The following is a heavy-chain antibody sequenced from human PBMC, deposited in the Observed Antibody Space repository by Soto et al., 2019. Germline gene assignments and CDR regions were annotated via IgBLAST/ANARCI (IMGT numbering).Heavy chain of an antibody. CDR3: ARENRDGVGDY. V-gene: IGHV3-30-3*01. CDR1: GFIFNSYT. CDR2: ISYDGSNE. J-gene: IGHJ4*02. Sequence: GGSLRLSCAASGFIFNSYTMHWVRQAPGKGLEWVALISYDGSNEYYADPVKGRFTISRDNSRNTLYLQVNSLRAEDTAVCDGARENRDGVGDYWGRGTLVGVSS. D-gene: IGHD3-3*01.